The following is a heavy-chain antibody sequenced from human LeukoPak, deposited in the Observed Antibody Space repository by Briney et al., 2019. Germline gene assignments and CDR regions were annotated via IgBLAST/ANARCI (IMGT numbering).Heavy chain of an antibody. D-gene: IGHD2-2*01. CDR2: ITYDRGDT. V-gene: IGHV3-30*02. CDR3: AKAGYCSSTSCYPAPGY. Sequence: GGSLRLSCTASGFTFNTYGMHWVRQPPGKGLEWVAFITYDRGDTYYADSVKGRFTISRDNSKNTLYLQMNSLRAEDTAVYYCAKAGYCSSTSCYPAPGYWGQGTLVTVSS. CDR1: GFTFNTYG. J-gene: IGHJ4*02.